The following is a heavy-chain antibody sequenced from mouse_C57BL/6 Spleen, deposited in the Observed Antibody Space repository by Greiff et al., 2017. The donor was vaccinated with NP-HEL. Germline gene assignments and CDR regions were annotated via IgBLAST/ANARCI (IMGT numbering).Heavy chain of an antibody. CDR1: GFTFSSYG. CDR3: ARRSDGYYGGFAY. Sequence: EVQLQQSGGDLVKPGGSLKLSCAASGFTFSSYGMSWVRQTPDKRLEWVATISSGGSYTYYPDSVKGRFTISIDNAKNTLYLQMSSLKSEDTAMYYCARRSDGYYGGFAYWGQGTLVTVSA. V-gene: IGHV5-6*01. CDR2: ISSGGSYT. D-gene: IGHD2-3*01. J-gene: IGHJ3*01.